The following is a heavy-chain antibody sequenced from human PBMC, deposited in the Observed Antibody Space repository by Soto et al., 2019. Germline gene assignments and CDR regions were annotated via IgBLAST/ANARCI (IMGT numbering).Heavy chain of an antibody. D-gene: IGHD1-1*01. J-gene: IGHJ4*02. V-gene: IGHV1-69*02. CDR2: IIPLFGLP. CDR1: GGTSSTYT. Sequence: QVQLVQSGAEVKKPGSSVKVSCKASGGTSSTYTISWVRQAPGQGLEWLGRIIPLFGLPNHAQKFQDRVTITADKSTDTAYLEMNSLRPEDTAVYYCAFDVQTGVVYFDNWGQGTLVTVSS. CDR3: AFDVQTGVVYFDN.